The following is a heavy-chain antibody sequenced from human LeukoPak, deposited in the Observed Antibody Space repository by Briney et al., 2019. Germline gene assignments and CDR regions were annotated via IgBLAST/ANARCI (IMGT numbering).Heavy chain of an antibody. J-gene: IGHJ4*02. CDR3: ARGRGTMVRGVIITDPYYFDY. V-gene: IGHV1-2*02. CDR1: GYTFTGYY. D-gene: IGHD3-10*01. Sequence: ASVKVSCKASGYTFTGYYMHWVRQAPGQGFEWMGWINPNSGGTNYAQKFQGRVTMTRDTSISTAYMELSRLRSDDTAVYYCARGRGTMVRGVIITDPYYFDYWGQGTLVTVSS. CDR2: INPNSGGT.